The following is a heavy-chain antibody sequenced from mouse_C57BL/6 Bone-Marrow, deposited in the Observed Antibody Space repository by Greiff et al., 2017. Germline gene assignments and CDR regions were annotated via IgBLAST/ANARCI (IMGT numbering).Heavy chain of an antibody. J-gene: IGHJ4*01. Sequence: QVQLKQPGAELVMPGASVKLSCKASGYTFTSYWMHWVKQRPGQGLEWIGAIDPSDSYTNYNQKFKGKSTLTVDKSSSTAYMQISSLTSEDSAVYYCARGRLYDGYYYYAMDYWGQGTSVTVSS. CDR2: IDPSDSYT. D-gene: IGHD2-3*01. CDR3: ARGRLYDGYYYYAMDY. V-gene: IGHV1-69*01. CDR1: GYTFTSYW.